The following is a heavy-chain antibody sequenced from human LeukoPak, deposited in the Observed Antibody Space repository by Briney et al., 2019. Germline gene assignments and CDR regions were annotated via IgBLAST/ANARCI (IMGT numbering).Heavy chain of an antibody. J-gene: IGHJ5*02. D-gene: IGHD2-15*01. V-gene: IGHV1-69*13. CDR2: IIPIFGTA. CDR3: ARLRGFRAAGFDP. Sequence: SVKVSCKASGGTFSSYAISWVRQAPGQGLEWMGGIIPIFGTANYAQKFQGRATITADESTSTAYMELSSLRSEDTAVYYCARLRGFRAAGFDPWGQGTLVTVSS. CDR1: GGTFSSYA.